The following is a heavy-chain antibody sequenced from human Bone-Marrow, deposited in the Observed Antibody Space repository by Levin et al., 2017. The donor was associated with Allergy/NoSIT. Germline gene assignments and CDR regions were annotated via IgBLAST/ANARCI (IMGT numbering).Heavy chain of an antibody. CDR1: GFTFSSFW. V-gene: IGHV3-7*01. D-gene: IGHD6-6*01. Sequence: GGSLRLSCAASGFTFSSFWMSWVRQAPGKGLEWVANIKQDGSEQYYLDSVRGRFTISRDNAENSLYLQMNSLTVEATVVYYCAKTSRSSMDPDYWGQGTLVTVSS. J-gene: IGHJ4*02. CDR3: AKTSRSSMDPDY. CDR2: IKQDGSEQ.